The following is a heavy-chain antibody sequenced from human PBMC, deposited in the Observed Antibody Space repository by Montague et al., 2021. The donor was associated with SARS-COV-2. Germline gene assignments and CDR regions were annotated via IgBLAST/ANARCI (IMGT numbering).Heavy chain of an antibody. CDR1: GGSISSTSYY. V-gene: IGHV4-39*07. D-gene: IGHD1-26*01. CDR2: IYHSGSA. J-gene: IGHJ4*02. Sequence: ETLSLTCTVSGGSISSTSYYWGWVRQPPGKGLEWIGSIYHSGSAYYNPSLKSRVTISIDTSKNQFSLKLSSVTAADTAVYYCARVPDNGTYWSGDYWGQGTLVTVSS. CDR3: ARVPDNGTYWSGDY.